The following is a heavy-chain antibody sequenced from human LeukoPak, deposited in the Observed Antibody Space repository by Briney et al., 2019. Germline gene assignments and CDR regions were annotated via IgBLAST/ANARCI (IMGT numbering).Heavy chain of an antibody. J-gene: IGHJ4*02. D-gene: IGHD5-12*01. CDR2: ISYSGST. CDR3: ARVRVGLVARLDY. CDR1: GGSVSSGGYY. V-gene: IGHV4-61*08. Sequence: SETLSLTCTVSGGSVSSGGYYWSWIRQPPGKGLERIGYISYSGSTNYNPSLKSRVAISVDTSKNQFSLKLSSVTAADTAVYYSARVRVGLVARLDYWGQGTLVTVSS.